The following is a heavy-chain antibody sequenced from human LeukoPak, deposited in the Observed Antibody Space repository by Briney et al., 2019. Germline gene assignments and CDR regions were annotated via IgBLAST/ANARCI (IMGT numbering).Heavy chain of an antibody. CDR3: AKETYYYDSSGYPFDY. Sequence: GGSLRLSCVASGFTFSSYALNWVRQGPGKGLEWVSGISGGSDTAYYADSVRDRFTISRDNSKNTLYLQMNSLRAEDTAVYYCAKETYYYDSSGYPFDYWGQGTLVTVSS. CDR2: ISGGSDTA. J-gene: IGHJ4*02. V-gene: IGHV3-23*01. D-gene: IGHD3-22*01. CDR1: GFTFSSYA.